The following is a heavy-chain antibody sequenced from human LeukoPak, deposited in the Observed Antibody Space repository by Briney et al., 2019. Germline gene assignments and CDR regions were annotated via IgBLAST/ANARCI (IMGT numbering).Heavy chain of an antibody. CDR2: ISYDGSKK. V-gene: IGHV3-30*18. Sequence: SLRLSCAASGFTFNSYAMHWVRQAPGKGLEWVAVISYDGSKKYYADSVRGRFTVSRDNSNSSLYLEMNSLKFEDSAMYFCAKGFPMIVPRIQGHYFDLWGQGTLVTVSS. J-gene: IGHJ4*02. CDR3: AKGFPMIVPRIQGHYFDL. CDR1: GFTFNSYA. D-gene: IGHD3-22*01.